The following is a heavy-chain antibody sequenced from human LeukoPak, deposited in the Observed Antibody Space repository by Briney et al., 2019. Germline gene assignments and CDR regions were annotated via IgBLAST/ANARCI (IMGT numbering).Heavy chain of an antibody. Sequence: GGSLRPSCAASGFTFSNFGMHWVRQAPGKGLEWVAFIRFDGTSEFYADSVKARFTISRDNSQNTVSLQLNNLRIEDTALYYCAKTSLSDPSGHYYYMDVWGKGTTVTVSS. CDR2: IRFDGTSE. D-gene: IGHD3-3*01. V-gene: IGHV3-30*02. J-gene: IGHJ6*03. CDR1: GFTFSNFG. CDR3: AKTSLSDPSGHYYYMDV.